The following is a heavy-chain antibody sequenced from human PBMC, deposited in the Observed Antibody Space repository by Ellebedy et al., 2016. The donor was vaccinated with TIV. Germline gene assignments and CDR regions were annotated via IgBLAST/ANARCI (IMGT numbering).Heavy chain of an antibody. CDR3: ARVKQWSNWSDP. V-gene: IGHV1-2*02. J-gene: IGHJ5*02. CDR2: INPKSGGT. CDR1: GYTFTGYY. Sequence: ASVKVSCKASGYTFTGYYIHWVRQAPGQGLEWMGWINPKSGGTKYAQKFQGRVTLTSDTSVTTAYMELSSLKSGDTALYYCARVKQWSNWSDPWGQGTLVTVSS. D-gene: IGHD6-19*01.